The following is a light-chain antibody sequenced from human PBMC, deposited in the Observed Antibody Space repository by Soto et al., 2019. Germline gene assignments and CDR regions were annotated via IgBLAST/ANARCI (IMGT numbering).Light chain of an antibody. CDR2: AAS. CDR3: QKYNRAPYT. Sequence: DIQMTQSPSSLSASVGDRVTITCRASQGISTYLAWYQQKPGKVPKLLIYAASTLQSGVPSRFSGSGSGTDFNLTISSLQPEDVATYYCQKYNRAPYTFGQGTKLEIK. V-gene: IGKV1-27*01. J-gene: IGKJ2*01. CDR1: QGISTY.